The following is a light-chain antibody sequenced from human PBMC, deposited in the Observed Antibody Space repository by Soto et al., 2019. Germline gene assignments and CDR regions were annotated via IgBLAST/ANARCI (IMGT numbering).Light chain of an antibody. J-gene: IGKJ1*01. V-gene: IGKV1-5*03. CDR2: KAS. Sequence: DIQMTQSPSTLSASVGDRVTITCRASQSINNRLDWYQQKPGIAPILLIYKASSLQSGVPSRFSGSGSGTEINFTISSLHPAYFATYYCHQYNTYPWTFGHGTKVEI. CDR1: QSINNR. CDR3: HQYNTYPWT.